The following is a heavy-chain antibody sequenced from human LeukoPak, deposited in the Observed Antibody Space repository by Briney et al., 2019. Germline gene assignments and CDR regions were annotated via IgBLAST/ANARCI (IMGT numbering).Heavy chain of an antibody. CDR2: MNPNSGNT. CDR3: ARGKGGSTAMVFLRNDAFDI. J-gene: IGHJ3*02. Sequence: ASVKVSCKASGYTFTSYDINWVRQATGQGLEWMGWMNPNSGNTGYAQKFQGRVTMTRNTSISTAYMELSSLRSEDTAVFYCARGKGGSTAMVFLRNDAFDIWGQGTMVTVSS. V-gene: IGHV1-8*01. CDR1: GYTFTSYD. D-gene: IGHD5-18*01.